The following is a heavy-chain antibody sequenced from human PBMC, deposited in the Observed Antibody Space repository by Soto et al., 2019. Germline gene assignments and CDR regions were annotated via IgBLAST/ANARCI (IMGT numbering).Heavy chain of an antibody. Sequence: GASVKVSCKASGGTFSSYAISWVRQAPGQGLEWMGGIIPIFGTANYAQKFQGRVTITADKSTSTAYMELSSLRSEDTAVYYCARDKIVVVPAATWSLYSPDYYYYYGMDVWGQGTTVTVSS. CDR1: GGTFSSYA. V-gene: IGHV1-69*06. CDR3: ARDKIVVVPAATWSLYSPDYYYYYGMDV. CDR2: IIPIFGTA. J-gene: IGHJ6*02. D-gene: IGHD2-2*01.